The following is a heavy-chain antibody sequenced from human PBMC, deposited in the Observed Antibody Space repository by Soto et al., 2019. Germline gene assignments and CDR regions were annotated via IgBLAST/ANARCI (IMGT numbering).Heavy chain of an antibody. V-gene: IGHV3-7*01. D-gene: IGHD5-18*01. Sequence: QPGGSLRLSCAASGFTFSSYWMSWVRQAPGKGLEWVANIKQDGSEKNYVDSVKGRFTISRDSAKNSLYLQMNSLRVEDTAVYYCAREFRIHQWSQPTRYFDHWGQGTLVTVSS. CDR2: IKQDGSEK. J-gene: IGHJ4*02. CDR1: GFTFSSYW. CDR3: AREFRIHQWSQPTRYFDH.